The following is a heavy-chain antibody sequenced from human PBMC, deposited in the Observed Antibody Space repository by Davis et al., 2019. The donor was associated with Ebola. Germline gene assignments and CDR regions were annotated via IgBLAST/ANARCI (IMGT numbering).Heavy chain of an antibody. D-gene: IGHD6-19*01. CDR3: ARGYSSGWYPFNGMDV. Sequence: SETLSLTCAVYGGSFSGYYWSWIRQPPGKGLEWIGEINLFGSTNYKPSLKSRVTISVDTSKNQFSLKLSSVTAADTAVYYCARGYSSGWYPFNGMDVWGQGTTVTVSS. CDR1: GGSFSGYY. CDR2: INLFGST. V-gene: IGHV4-34*01. J-gene: IGHJ6*02.